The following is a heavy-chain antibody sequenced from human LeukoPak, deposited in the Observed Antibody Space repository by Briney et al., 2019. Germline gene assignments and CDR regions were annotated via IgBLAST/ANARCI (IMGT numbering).Heavy chain of an antibody. CDR1: GFTFSSYG. Sequence: GGSLRLSCAASGFTFSSYGMHWVRQAPGKGLEWVAVISYDGGNKYYADSVKGRFTISRDNSKNTLYLQMNSLRAEDTAVYYCAKASPYNWFDPWGQGTLVTVSS. CDR2: ISYDGGNK. V-gene: IGHV3-30*18. J-gene: IGHJ5*02. CDR3: AKASPYNWFDP.